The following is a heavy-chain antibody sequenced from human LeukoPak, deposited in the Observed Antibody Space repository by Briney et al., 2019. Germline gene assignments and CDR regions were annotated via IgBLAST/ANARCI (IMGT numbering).Heavy chain of an antibody. CDR3: AKGGDYYGSGTKGYYFDY. CDR2: ISNDGGNK. J-gene: IGHJ4*02. D-gene: IGHD3-10*01. V-gene: IGHV3-30*18. CDR1: GFTFSIYG. Sequence: GGSLRLSCAASGFTFSIYGMHWVRQAPGKGLEWVAVISNDGGNKYYPDSVKGRFTFSKDNSKNTLYLQMNSLRAEDTAVYYCAKGGDYYGSGTKGYYFDYWGQGILVTVSS.